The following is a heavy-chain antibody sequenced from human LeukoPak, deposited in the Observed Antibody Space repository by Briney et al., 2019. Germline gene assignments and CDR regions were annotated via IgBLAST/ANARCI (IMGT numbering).Heavy chain of an antibody. V-gene: IGHV4-34*01. CDR1: GGSFSSYY. D-gene: IGHD6-6*01. J-gene: IGHJ4*02. Sequence: SETLSLTCAVYGGSFSSYYWSWIRQPPGKGLEWIGEINHSGSTNYNPSLKGRVTISVDTSKNQFSLKLSSVTAADTAVYYCARGSSSSTGHDYWGQGTLVTVSS. CDR2: INHSGST. CDR3: ARGSSSSTGHDY.